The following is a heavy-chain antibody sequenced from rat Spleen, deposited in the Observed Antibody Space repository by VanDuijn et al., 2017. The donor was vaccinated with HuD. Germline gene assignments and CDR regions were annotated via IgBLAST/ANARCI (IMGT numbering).Heavy chain of an antibody. Sequence: EVQLVESGGGLVQPGRSLKFSCVASGFTFSSYWMTWIRQAPGRGLEWVASITNTGGGTYYPDSVKGRFTISRDNAKSTLYLQMNRLRSEDSATYYCTGGGIPWYLDFWGPGTMVTVSS. CDR1: GFTFSSYW. J-gene: IGHJ1*01. CDR3: TGGGIPWYLDF. V-gene: IGHV5-31*01. D-gene: IGHD2-2*01. CDR2: ITNTGGGT.